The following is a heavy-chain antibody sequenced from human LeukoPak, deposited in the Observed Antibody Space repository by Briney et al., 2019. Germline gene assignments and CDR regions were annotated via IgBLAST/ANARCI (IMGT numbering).Heavy chain of an antibody. J-gene: IGHJ3*02. Sequence: GGSLRLSCAASGFTFSSYTMNWVRQAPGKGLEWVSSISSSSTYINYADSVKGRFTISRDNSKNTLYLQMDSLRAEDTAVYYCARSRPATGTSRHPFDIWGQGTVVTVSS. CDR3: ARSRPATGTSRHPFDI. CDR2: ISSSSTYI. CDR1: GFTFSSYT. V-gene: IGHV3-21*04. D-gene: IGHD1-1*01.